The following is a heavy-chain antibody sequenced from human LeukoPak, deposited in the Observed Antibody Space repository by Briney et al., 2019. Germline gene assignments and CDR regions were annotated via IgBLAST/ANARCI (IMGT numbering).Heavy chain of an antibody. D-gene: IGHD6-13*01. CDR2: IIPIFGTA. Sequence: SVKVSCKASGGTFSSYAISWVRQAPGQGLEWMGGIIPIFGTANYAQKFQGRVTITADESTSTAYMELSSLRSEDTAMYYCARGGYSSPPFDYWGQGTLVTVSS. CDR3: ARGGYSSPPFDY. J-gene: IGHJ4*02. V-gene: IGHV1-69*13. CDR1: GGTFSSYA.